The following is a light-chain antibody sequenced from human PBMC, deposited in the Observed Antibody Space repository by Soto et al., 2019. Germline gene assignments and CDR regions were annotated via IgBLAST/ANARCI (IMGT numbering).Light chain of an antibody. CDR1: QSISNW. J-gene: IGKJ1*01. V-gene: IGKV1-5*03. CDR3: QQYNSYPWT. Sequence: IHMTQSPSTPSASVGDRVTITCRASQSISNWLAWYQQKPGKAPKLLIYKASSLESGVPSRFSGSGSGTEFTLTITSLQPDDFAAYYCQQYNSYPWTFGQGTKVDIK. CDR2: KAS.